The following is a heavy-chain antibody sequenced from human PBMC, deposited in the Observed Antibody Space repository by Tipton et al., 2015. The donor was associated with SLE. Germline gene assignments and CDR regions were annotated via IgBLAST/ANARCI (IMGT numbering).Heavy chain of an antibody. CDR3: AREDSSSCFYTRFDP. CDR1: GGSISTTDHY. J-gene: IGHJ5*02. Sequence: TLSLTCSVSGGSISTTDHYWGWIRQPPGKGLEWIGSVCYSGNTYYNESLQSRVTISIDTSKNHFSLKLYSVTAADTAVYYCAREDSSSCFYTRFDPWGQGTLVSVSS. D-gene: IGHD2-2*02. V-gene: IGHV4-39*07. CDR2: VCYSGNT.